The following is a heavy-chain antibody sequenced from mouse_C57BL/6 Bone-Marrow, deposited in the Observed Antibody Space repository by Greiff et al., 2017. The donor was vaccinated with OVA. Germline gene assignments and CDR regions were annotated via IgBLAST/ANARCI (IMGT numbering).Heavy chain of an antibody. CDR3: ARVDFYYGSSYDFDY. CDR2: INYDGCST. CDR1: GFTFSDYY. J-gene: IGHJ2*01. D-gene: IGHD1-1*01. Sequence: EVKLEESEGGLVQPGSSMKLSCTASGFTFSDYYMAWVRQVPEKGLEWVANINYDGCSTYYLDSLKSRFIISRDNAKNILYLQMGCLNAEDTATYYCARVDFYYGSSYDFDYWGQGTTLTVSS. V-gene: IGHV5-16*01.